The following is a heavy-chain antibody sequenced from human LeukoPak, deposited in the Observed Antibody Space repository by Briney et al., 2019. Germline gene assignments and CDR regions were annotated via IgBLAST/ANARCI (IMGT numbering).Heavy chain of an antibody. J-gene: IGHJ4*02. CDR2: IIPIFGTA. CDR1: GGTFSSYA. V-gene: IGHV1-69*06. D-gene: IGHD5-18*01. Sequence: SVKVSCKASGGTFSSYAISWVRQAPGQGLEWMEGIIPIFGTANYAQKFQGRVAITADKSTSTAYMELSSLRSEDTAVYYCASGGYSYGYGERYFDYWGQGTLVTVSS. CDR3: ASGGYSYGYGERYFDY.